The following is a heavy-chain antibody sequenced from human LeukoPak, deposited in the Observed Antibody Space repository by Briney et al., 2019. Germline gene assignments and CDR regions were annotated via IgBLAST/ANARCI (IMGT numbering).Heavy chain of an antibody. J-gene: IGHJ4*02. CDR1: GGTFSSYA. V-gene: IGHV1-69*04. CDR2: IIPILGIA. D-gene: IGHD3-10*01. Sequence: SVKVSCKASGGTFSSYAISWVRQAPGQGLEWMGRIIPILGIANYAQKFQGRVTITADKSTSTAYMELSSLRSEDTAVYYCARPQVVRGVFAYFDYWGQGTLVTVSS. CDR3: ARPQVVRGVFAYFDY.